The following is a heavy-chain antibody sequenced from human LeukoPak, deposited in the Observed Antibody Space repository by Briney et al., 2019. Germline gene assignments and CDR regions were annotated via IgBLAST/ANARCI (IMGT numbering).Heavy chain of an antibody. CDR2: MNPNSGNT. CDR1: GYTFTSYD. V-gene: IGHV1-8*01. Sequence: GSVKVSCKASGYTFTSYDINWVRQATGQGLEWMGWMNPNSGNTGYAQKFQGRVTMTRNTSISTAYMELSSLRSEDTAVYYCARRAWGYYDSSGYYLDAFDIWGQGTMVTVSS. CDR3: ARRAWGYYDSSGYYLDAFDI. D-gene: IGHD3-22*01. J-gene: IGHJ3*02.